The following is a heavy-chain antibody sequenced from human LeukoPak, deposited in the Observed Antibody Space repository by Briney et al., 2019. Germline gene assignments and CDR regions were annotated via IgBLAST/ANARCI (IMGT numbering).Heavy chain of an antibody. J-gene: IGHJ4*02. V-gene: IGHV1-2*02. D-gene: IGHD3-22*01. Sequence: ASVKVSCKASGYTFSGYYMHWVRQAPGQGLEWMGWINPNSGGTNYAQKFQSRVTMTRDTSITTAYMELNSLRSDDTAVYYCARGNYYDSSAYNLDHWGQGTLVTVSS. CDR2: INPNSGGT. CDR3: ARGNYYDSSAYNLDH. CDR1: GYTFSGYY.